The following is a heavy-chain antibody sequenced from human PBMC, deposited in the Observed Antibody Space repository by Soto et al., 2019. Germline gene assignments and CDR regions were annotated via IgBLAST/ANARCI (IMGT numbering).Heavy chain of an antibody. D-gene: IGHD2-8*02. J-gene: IGHJ4*02. CDR3: ARDKITGLFDY. V-gene: IGHV4-34*01. CDR2: INHSGST. CDR1: GGSFSGYY. Sequence: QVQLQQWGAGLLKPSETLSLTCAVYGGSFSGYYWTWIRQPPGTGLEWIGEINHSGSTNYNPSLKSRVTISVDTSKTQFSLKLTSVTAAVSAVYYCARDKITGLFDYWGQGTLVTVSS.